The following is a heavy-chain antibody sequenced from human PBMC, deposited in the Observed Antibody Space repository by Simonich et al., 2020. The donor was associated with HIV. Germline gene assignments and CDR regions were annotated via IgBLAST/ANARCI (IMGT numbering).Heavy chain of an antibody. V-gene: IGHV3-21*01. D-gene: IGHD2-2*01. Sequence: EVQLVESGGGLVTPGGSLRLSCAASGFTFSSYSMNCVRQAPGKGLEWVSSISSSSSYIYYADSVKGRFTISRDNAKNALYLQMNSLRAEDTAVYYCARDGRKGSSTSCSDYWGQGTLVTVSS. CDR2: ISSSSSYI. CDR3: ARDGRKGSSTSCSDY. J-gene: IGHJ4*02. CDR1: GFTFSSYS.